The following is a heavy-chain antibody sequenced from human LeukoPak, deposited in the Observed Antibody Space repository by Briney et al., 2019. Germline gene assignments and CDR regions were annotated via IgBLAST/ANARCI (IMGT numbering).Heavy chain of an antibody. CDR3: AKDEDSDGYFDWLLYGYYFDY. J-gene: IGHJ4*02. Sequence: GGSLRLSCAASGFTFSSYGMHWVRQAPGKGLEWVAFIRYDGSNKYYADSVKGRFTISRDNSKNTLYLQMNSLRAEDTAVYYYAKDEDSDGYFDWLLYGYYFDYWGQGTLVTVSS. CDR1: GFTFSSYG. D-gene: IGHD3-9*01. V-gene: IGHV3-30*02. CDR2: IRYDGSNK.